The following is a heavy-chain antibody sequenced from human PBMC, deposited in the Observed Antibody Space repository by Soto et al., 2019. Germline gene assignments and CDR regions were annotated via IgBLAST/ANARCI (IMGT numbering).Heavy chain of an antibody. J-gene: IGHJ4*02. Sequence: QVQLVESGGGVVQPGRSLRLSCAASGFTFSSYGMHWVRQAPGKGLEWVAVISYDGSNKYYADSVKGRFTISRDNSKNTLYRQMNSLRAEDTAVYYCALTRCSSSLDFDYWGQGTLVTVSS. D-gene: IGHD6-13*01. CDR3: ALTRCSSSLDFDY. CDR2: ISYDGSNK. CDR1: GFTFSSYG. V-gene: IGHV3-30*03.